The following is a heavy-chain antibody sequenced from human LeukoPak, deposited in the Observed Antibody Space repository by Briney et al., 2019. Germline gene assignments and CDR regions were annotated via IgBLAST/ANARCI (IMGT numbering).Heavy chain of an antibody. CDR1: GGSISSSSYY. CDR2: IYYSGST. V-gene: IGHV4-39*07. J-gene: IGHJ5*02. Sequence: SETLSLTCTVSGGSISSSSYYWGWIRQPPGKGLEWIGSIYYSGSTYYNPSLKSRVTISVDTSKNQFSLKLSSVTAADTAVYYRARGTSGSEFDPWGQGTLVTVSS. CDR3: ARGTSGSEFDP. D-gene: IGHD1-26*01.